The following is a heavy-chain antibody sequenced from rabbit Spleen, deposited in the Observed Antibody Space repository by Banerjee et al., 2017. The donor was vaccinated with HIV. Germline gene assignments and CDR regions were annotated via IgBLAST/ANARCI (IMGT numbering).Heavy chain of an antibody. V-gene: IGHV1S45*01. CDR3: ARDDPNSGGWSHDL. CDR1: GVSFSGNSY. J-gene: IGHJ4*01. Sequence: QEQLVESGGDLVKPGASLTLTCIASGVSFSGNSYMCWVRQAPGKGLEWIGCIKTANGNTWYARWVNGRFTVFKPSSTTVTLKMTSLTVADTATYFCARDDPNSGGWSHDLWGPGTLVTVS. D-gene: IGHD1-1*01. CDR2: IKTANGNT.